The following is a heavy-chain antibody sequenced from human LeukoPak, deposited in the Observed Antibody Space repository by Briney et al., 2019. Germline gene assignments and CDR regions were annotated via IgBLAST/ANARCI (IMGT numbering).Heavy chain of an antibody. CDR1: AGSFCGCY. J-gene: IGHJ4*02. D-gene: IGHD3-22*01. CDR2: INHSGST. CDR3: ARAGDSSGYSDY. V-gene: IGHV4-34*01. Sequence: KPSETLSLACAVYAGSFCGCYWSCIRQPPGKGLEGIVKINHSGSTNYNPCLKSRVTISVDTSKNQFSLKLSSVTAADTAVYYCARAGDSSGYSDYWGQGTLVTVSS.